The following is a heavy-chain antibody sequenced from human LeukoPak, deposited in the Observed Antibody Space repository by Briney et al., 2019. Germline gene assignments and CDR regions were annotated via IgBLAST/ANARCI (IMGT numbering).Heavy chain of an antibody. J-gene: IGHJ5*02. Sequence: SETLSLTCAVYGGSFSGYYWSWIRQPPGKGLEWVGEINHSGSTNYNPSLKSRVTISVDTSKNQFSLKLSSATAADTAVYYCARGPRVPLVPAAEVDPWGQGTLVTVSS. V-gene: IGHV4-34*01. CDR3: ARGPRVPLVPAAEVDP. D-gene: IGHD2-2*01. CDR1: GGSFSGYY. CDR2: INHSGST.